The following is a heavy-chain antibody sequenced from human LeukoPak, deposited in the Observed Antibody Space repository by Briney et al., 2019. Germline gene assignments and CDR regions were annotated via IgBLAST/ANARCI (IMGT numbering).Heavy chain of an antibody. Sequence: GGSLRLSCAASGFTVSSNYMSWVRQAPGKGLEWVSVIYSGGSTYYADSVKGRFTISRDNSKNTLYLQVNSLRAEDTAVYYCARDATSDSSGYYYDYWGQGTLVTVSS. D-gene: IGHD3-22*01. V-gene: IGHV3-53*01. CDR1: GFTVSSNY. CDR3: ARDATSDSSGYYYDY. CDR2: IYSGGST. J-gene: IGHJ4*02.